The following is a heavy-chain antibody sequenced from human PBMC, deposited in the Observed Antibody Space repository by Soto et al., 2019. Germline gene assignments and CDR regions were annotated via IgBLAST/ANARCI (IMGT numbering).Heavy chain of an antibody. CDR2: IHGAGSST. V-gene: IGHV3-74*01. CDR3: ASGDRGAFDL. CDR1: GFTFSYYW. D-gene: IGHD3-10*01. Sequence: EVQLVESGGGLVRPGGSLRLSCAASGFTFSYYWMHWVRQARGMGLVWVSRIHGAGSSTTYADFVKGRFIISRDNARNTVNLQINSVRVEDTAVYYCASGDRGAFDLWGQGTVVTVSS. J-gene: IGHJ3*01.